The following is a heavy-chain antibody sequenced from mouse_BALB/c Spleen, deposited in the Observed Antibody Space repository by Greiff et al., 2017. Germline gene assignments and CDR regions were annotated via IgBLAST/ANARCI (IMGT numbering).Heavy chain of an antibody. CDR2: ISYDGSN. Sequence: EVQVVESGPGLVKPSQSLSLTCSVTGYSITSGYYWNWIRQFPGNKLEWMGYISYDGSNNYNPSLKNRISITRDTSKNQFFLKLNSVTTEDTATYYCARGARDYAMDYWGQGTSVTVSS. V-gene: IGHV3-6*02. CDR1: GYSITSGYY. CDR3: ARGARDYAMDY. J-gene: IGHJ4*01.